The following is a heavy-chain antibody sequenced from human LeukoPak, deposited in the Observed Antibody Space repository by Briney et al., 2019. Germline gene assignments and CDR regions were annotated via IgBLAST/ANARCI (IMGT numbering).Heavy chain of an antibody. J-gene: IGHJ4*02. CDR1: GFTFSSYS. Sequence: PGGSLRLSCAASGFTFSSYSMNWVRQAPGKGLEWVSYISSSSSTIYYADSVKGRFTISRDNAKNSLYLQMNSLRAEDTAVYYCARKGSGSYLEYYFDYWGQGTLVTVSS. CDR3: ARKGSGSYLEYYFDY. V-gene: IGHV3-48*01. D-gene: IGHD1-26*01. CDR2: ISSSSSTI.